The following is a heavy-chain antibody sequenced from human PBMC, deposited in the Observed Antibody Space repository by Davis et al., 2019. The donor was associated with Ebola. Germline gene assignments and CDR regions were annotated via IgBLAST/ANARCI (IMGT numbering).Heavy chain of an antibody. CDR3: ARLRGWLVGNYLFDY. V-gene: IGHV5-51*01. CDR2: IYPGDSDT. CDR1: GYSFTNYW. Sequence: GESLKISCQGSGYSFTNYWIGWVRQMPGKGLEWMGIIYPGDSDTRYSPSFQGQVTISADKSISTAYLQWSSLKASDTAMYYCARLRGWLVGNYLFDYWGQGTLVTVSS. J-gene: IGHJ4*02. D-gene: IGHD6-19*01.